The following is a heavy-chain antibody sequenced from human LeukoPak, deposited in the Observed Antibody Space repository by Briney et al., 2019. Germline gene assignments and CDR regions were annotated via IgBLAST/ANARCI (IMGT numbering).Heavy chain of an antibody. CDR3: AREWGLESSGFYYAY. D-gene: IGHD3-22*01. CDR1: GGTFSRFT. V-gene: IGHV1-69*01. Sequence: SVKVSCKASGGTFSRFTISWVRQAPGQGFEWMGGVTPIFGTANFAQRFQGRVSITADESTSTAFMELSSLRSEDTAVYYCAREWGLESSGFYYAYWGQGTLVTVSS. J-gene: IGHJ4*02. CDR2: VTPIFGTA.